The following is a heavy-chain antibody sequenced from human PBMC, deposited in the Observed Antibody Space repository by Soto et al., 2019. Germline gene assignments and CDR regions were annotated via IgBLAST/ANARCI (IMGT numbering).Heavy chain of an antibody. CDR3: ARMLSSSVDN. CDR2: ISTYIGNA. J-gene: IGHJ4*02. V-gene: IGHV1-18*01. D-gene: IGHD2-2*01. CDR1: GYSFSSYG. Sequence: QVHLVQSGAEVKKPGASVKVSCKASGYSFSSYGITWVRQAPGQGLEWMGWISTYIGNAKYAQKFQGRVTLTTDTSTGTAYMELRSLRPDDTAVFYCARMLSSSVDNWGQGTLVTVSS.